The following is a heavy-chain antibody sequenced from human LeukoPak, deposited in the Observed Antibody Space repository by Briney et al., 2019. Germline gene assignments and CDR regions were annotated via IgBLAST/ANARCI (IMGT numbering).Heavy chain of an antibody. J-gene: IGHJ4*02. CDR3: ARDRRGSGSYFREY. CDR1: GYTFTTYG. CDR2: INTYNGDT. D-gene: IGHD3-10*01. V-gene: IGHV1-18*01. Sequence: ASVKVSCKASGYTFTTYGISWVRQAPGQGLEWMGWINTYNGDTKYAQKFQGRVTMTSDTSTSTAYMELRSPRSDDTAVFYCARDRRGSGSYFREYWGQGTLVTVSS.